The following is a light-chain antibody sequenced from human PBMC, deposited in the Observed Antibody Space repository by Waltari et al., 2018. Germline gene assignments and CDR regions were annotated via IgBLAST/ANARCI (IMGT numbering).Light chain of an antibody. CDR1: QSVTSN. Sequence: EIVMTQSPATLSVSTGERATLSCRASQSVTSNLAWYQQKPGQAPRLLIYGASTRATGIPARFSGRGSGTEFTLTISSLQSEDFAVYYCHQYNTWWTFGQGTKVEIK. CDR3: HQYNTWWT. J-gene: IGKJ1*01. V-gene: IGKV3-15*01. CDR2: GAS.